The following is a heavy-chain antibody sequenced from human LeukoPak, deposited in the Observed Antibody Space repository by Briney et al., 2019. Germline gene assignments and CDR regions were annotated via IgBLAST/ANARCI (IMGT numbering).Heavy chain of an antibody. CDR2: MIPNSGNT. CDR1: GYTFTNYD. CDR3: ARGSAYGDFDY. D-gene: IGHD4-17*01. Sequence: ASVKVSCKASGYTFTNYDINWVRQATGQGLEWMGWMIPNSGNTGYEQKFQGRVTISRNTSISTVYMELSSLRSDDTAVYYCARGSAYGDFDYWGQGTLVTVSS. J-gene: IGHJ4*02. V-gene: IGHV1-8*03.